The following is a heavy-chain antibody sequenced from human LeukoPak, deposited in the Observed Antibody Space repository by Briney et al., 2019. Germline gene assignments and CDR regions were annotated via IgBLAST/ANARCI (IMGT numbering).Heavy chain of an antibody. CDR1: GFNFSNDA. D-gene: IGHD3-22*01. V-gene: IGHV3-23*01. CDR2: ISDDGDYT. CDR3: TKYIDGSAFFAY. J-gene: IGHJ4*02. Sequence: GGSLRLSCSATGFNFSNDAMTWFRQAPGKGLEWVSVISDDGDYTYYADSVKGRFTISRDNSKNTLYLQMNSLRTEDTAVYYCTKYIDGSAFFAYWGQGTLVTVSS.